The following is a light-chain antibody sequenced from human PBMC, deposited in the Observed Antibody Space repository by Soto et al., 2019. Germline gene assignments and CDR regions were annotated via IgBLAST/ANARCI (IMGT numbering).Light chain of an antibody. CDR2: TNN. Sequence: QSVLPQPPSASRTPGQRVTFSCSGSSSNIGSNTVSWYQQFPGTAPRLLIYTNNQRPSAVPDRFAGSKSGTSASLAISGLQSGDEADYYCAVWDDSLNGFFVFGTGTKVTVL. V-gene: IGLV1-44*01. CDR1: SSNIGSNT. J-gene: IGLJ1*01. CDR3: AVWDDSLNGFFV.